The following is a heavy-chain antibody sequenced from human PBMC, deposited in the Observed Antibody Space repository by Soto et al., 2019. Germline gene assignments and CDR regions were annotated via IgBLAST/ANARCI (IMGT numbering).Heavy chain of an antibody. J-gene: IGHJ6*02. CDR3: MRSEGDSYYFYYGMDV. D-gene: IGHD2-21*02. CDR2: INPGNSDT. Sequence: GESLKISCKGSGFIFTRYKIGWVRQMPGKGLEWMGIINPGNSDTTYSPSFQGQVTISADKSINTAYLQWSSLKASDTAMYYCMRSEGDSYYFYYGMDVWGQGTTVTV. V-gene: IGHV5-51*01. CDR1: GFIFTRYK.